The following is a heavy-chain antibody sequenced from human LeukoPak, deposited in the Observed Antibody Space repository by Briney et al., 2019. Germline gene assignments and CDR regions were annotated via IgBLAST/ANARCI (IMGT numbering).Heavy chain of an antibody. V-gene: IGHV3-21*01. CDR1: GFTFSSYS. D-gene: IGHD3-3*01. Sequence: PGGSLRLSCAASGFTFSSYSMSWVRQAPGKGLEWVSSISSSSYIYYADSVKGRFTISRDNAKNSLYLQMNSLRAEDTAVYYCARDPPATIFGVVIHFDYWGQGTLVTVSS. CDR3: ARDPPATIFGVVIHFDY. CDR2: ISSSSYI. J-gene: IGHJ4*02.